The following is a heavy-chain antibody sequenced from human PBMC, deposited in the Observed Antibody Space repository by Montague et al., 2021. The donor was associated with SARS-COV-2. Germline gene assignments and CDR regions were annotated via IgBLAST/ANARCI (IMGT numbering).Heavy chain of an antibody. Sequence: SETLSLTCPFSGGYLSNGAYDQIGIPHVSSPVPTGIRITSSTGSTYYNPSLKSRLTISVDTSENQFSLNLRSMTAADTAVYYCARHPQHWGQGTLVTVSS. CDR1: GGYLSNGAYD. CDR3: ARHPQH. CDR2: TSSTGST. J-gene: IGHJ1*01. V-gene: IGHV4-39*01.